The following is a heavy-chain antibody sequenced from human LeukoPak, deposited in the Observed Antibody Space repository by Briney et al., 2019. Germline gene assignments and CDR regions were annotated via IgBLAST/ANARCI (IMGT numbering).Heavy chain of an antibody. CDR1: GGSFSGYY. V-gene: IGHV4-34*01. CDR3: ARYTDYIWGSSLLLLDP. D-gene: IGHD3-16*01. Sequence: SETLSLTCAVYGGSFSGYYWSWIRQPPGKGLEWIGEINHSGSTNYNPSLKSRVTISVDTSKNQFSLKLSSVTAADTAVYYCARYTDYIWGSSLLLLDPWGQGTLVTVSS. CDR2: INHSGST. J-gene: IGHJ5*02.